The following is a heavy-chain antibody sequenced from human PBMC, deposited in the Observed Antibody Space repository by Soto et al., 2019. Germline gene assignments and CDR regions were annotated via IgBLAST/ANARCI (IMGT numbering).Heavy chain of an antibody. CDR3: ARDPYHDY. V-gene: IGHV3-48*01. J-gene: IGHJ4*02. Sequence: PGGSLRLSCAASGFTFSSYGMHWVRQAPGKGLEWVSYISVNSDTIKYADSVKGRFTISRDNAKNSLYLQMNSLRAEDTAVYYCARDPYHDYWGQGTLVTVSS. CDR1: GFTFSSYG. D-gene: IGHD3-16*01. CDR2: ISVNSDTI.